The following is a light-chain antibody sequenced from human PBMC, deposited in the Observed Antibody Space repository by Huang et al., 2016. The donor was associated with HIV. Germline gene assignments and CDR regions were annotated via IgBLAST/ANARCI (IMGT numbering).Light chain of an antibody. CDR2: DAS. CDR3: QQRSNWPPIT. CDR1: QSISSY. V-gene: IGKV3-11*01. J-gene: IGKJ5*01. Sequence: PGERATLSCRASQSISSYLAWYQQKPGQAPRLLIYDASNRTTGIPARFSGSGSGTDFSLTISSLEPEDFAVYYCQQRSNWPPITFGQGTRLEIK.